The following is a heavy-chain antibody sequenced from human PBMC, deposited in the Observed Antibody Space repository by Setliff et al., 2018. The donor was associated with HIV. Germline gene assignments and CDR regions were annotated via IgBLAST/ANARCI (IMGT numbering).Heavy chain of an antibody. CDR1: GGSINSHY. CDR2: VYYSGST. J-gene: IGHJ3*02. Sequence: SETLSLTCTVSGGSINSHYWNWIRQPPGKGPEWLAYVYYSGSTNYNPSLKSRVTISVDTSKNHFSLRLNSLTAADTAVYYCARALAYCGADCPEDAFDIWGQGTMVTVS. D-gene: IGHD2-21*01. CDR3: ARALAYCGADCPEDAFDI. V-gene: IGHV4-59*11.